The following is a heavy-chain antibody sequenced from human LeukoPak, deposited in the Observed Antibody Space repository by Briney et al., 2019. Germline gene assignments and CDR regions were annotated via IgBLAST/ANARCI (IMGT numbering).Heavy chain of an antibody. CDR1: GYTFTSYG. D-gene: IGHD3-10*01. Sequence: ASVKVSCKASGYTFTSYGISWVRQAPGQGLEWMGWINPNSGGTNYAQKFQGWVTMTRDTSISTAYMELSGLRSDDTAVYYCARVRGYGSGSYAFDIWGQGTMVTVSS. V-gene: IGHV1-2*04. CDR2: INPNSGGT. J-gene: IGHJ3*02. CDR3: ARVRGYGSGSYAFDI.